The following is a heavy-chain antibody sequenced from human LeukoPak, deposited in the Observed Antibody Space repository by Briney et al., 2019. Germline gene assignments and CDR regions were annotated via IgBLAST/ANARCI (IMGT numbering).Heavy chain of an antibody. CDR1: GFTFGDYY. V-gene: IGHV3-11*01. D-gene: IGHD2/OR15-2a*01. CDR2: ISSDPGTT. CDR3: ASLFYDPDAFDI. Sequence: GGSLRLSCAASGFTFGDYYMTWIRQAPGKGLEWVSYISSDPGTTFYADSVKGRFTISRDNAKNSLYLQMNSLRAEDTAVYYCASLFYDPDAFDIWGPGTMVTVSS. J-gene: IGHJ3*02.